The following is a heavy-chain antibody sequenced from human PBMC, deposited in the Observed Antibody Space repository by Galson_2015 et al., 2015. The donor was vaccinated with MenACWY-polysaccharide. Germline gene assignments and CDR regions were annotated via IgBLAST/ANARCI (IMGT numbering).Heavy chain of an antibody. J-gene: IGHJ1*01. CDR2: ITYDGSDQ. D-gene: IGHD1-26*01. V-gene: IGHV3-30*18. CDR3: AKRVGRSGCSLDL. CDR1: GFTFSSYG. Sequence: SLRLSCAASGFTFSSYGMHWVRQAPGKGLEWVTYITYDGSDQNYARSVKGRFTISRDNSKSMLYLQMDSLRAEDTAVYHCAKRVGRSGCSLDLWGRG.